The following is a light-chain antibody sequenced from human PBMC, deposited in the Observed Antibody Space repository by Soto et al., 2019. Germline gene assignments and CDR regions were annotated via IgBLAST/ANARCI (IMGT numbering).Light chain of an antibody. V-gene: IGKV3-11*01. J-gene: IGKJ1*01. CDR2: DAS. CDR1: QSVSSY. CDR3: QQRSNWPVT. Sequence: EIVLTQSPATLSLSPGERATLSCRASQSVSSYLAWYQQKPGQAPRLLIYDASTCATGIPARFSGSGSGTDFTLTISSLEPEDFAVYYCQQRSNWPVTFGQGTKVEIK.